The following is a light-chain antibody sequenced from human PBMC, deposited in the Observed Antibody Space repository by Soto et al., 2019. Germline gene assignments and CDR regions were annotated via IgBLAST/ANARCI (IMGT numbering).Light chain of an antibody. CDR1: QNFDSSF. V-gene: IGKV3-20*01. J-gene: IGKJ1*01. CDR2: GAS. Sequence: EIVLTQSPGSLSLSPGERATLSCRASQNFDSSFFGWYQKRPGQAPRLLIYGASKRATGIPDRFSGSGSGTDFTLTIIRLEPEDFAVYYCQQYMSSVTFGQGTKVEIK. CDR3: QQYMSSVT.